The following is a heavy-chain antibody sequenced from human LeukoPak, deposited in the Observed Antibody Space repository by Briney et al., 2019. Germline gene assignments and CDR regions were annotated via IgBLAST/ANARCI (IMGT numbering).Heavy chain of an antibody. CDR2: TSSSDAGT. CDR3: ATGQLWFKG. Sequence: GGSLRLSWAAFGFPLSSYAMSWVRQAPGKGLEWVSATSSSDAGTYHADSVRGRFTISRDNSKNTLYRQMNSLRSEDTAVYYCATGQLWFKGWGQGTLVTVSS. CDR1: GFPLSSYA. J-gene: IGHJ4*02. V-gene: IGHV3-23*01. D-gene: IGHD5-18*01.